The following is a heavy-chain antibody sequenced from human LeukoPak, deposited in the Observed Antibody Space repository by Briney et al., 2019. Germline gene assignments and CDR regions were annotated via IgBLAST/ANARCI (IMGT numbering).Heavy chain of an antibody. CDR1: GFTFSSYA. CDR2: ISGSGGST. V-gene: IGHV3-23*01. J-gene: IGHJ4*02. CDR3: AKSPFVGYCSSTSCYAYAGYDY. D-gene: IGHD2-2*03. Sequence: TGGSLRLSCAASGFTFSSYAMSWVRQAPVKGLEWVSAISGSGGSTYYADSVKGRFTISRDNSKNTLYLQMNSLRAEDTAVYYCAKSPFVGYCSSTSCYAYAGYDYWGQGTLVTVSS.